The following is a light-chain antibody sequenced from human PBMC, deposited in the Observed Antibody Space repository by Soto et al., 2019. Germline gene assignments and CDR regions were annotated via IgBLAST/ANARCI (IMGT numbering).Light chain of an antibody. V-gene: IGKV1-5*01. J-gene: IGKJ4*01. CDR1: QTINNW. Sequence: DIQMTQSPSTLSASVGDRVTITCRASQTINNWLAWYQQKPGQAPHLLIYDASNLGSGVPLRFSGSGSGAECTLTIRNLQPDDFATYYCQQYSTYPISFGGGTKVDIK. CDR2: DAS. CDR3: QQYSTYPIS.